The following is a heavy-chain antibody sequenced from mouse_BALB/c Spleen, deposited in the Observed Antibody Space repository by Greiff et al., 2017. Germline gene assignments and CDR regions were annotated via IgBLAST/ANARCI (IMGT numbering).Heavy chain of an antibody. V-gene: IGHV3-6*02. J-gene: IGHJ3*01. D-gene: IGHD4-1*01. CDR2: ISYDGSN. CDR1: GYSITSGYY. CDR3: ARGETGTFAY. Sequence: DVQLQESGPGLVKPSQSLSLTCSVTGYSITSGYYWNWIRQFPGNKLEWMGYISYDGSNNYNPSLKNRISITRDTSKNQFFLKLNSVTTEDTATYYCARGETGTFAYWGQGTLVTVSA.